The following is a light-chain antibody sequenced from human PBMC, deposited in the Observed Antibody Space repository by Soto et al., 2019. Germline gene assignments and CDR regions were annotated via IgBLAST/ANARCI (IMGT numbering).Light chain of an antibody. V-gene: IGKV3D-15*01. CDR2: GAS. Sequence: EIVMTQSPATLSVSPGERATLSCRASQSVSSNLAWYQQKPCQAPRLLIYGASTRATGIPARFSGSGSGTDFTLTISRLEPEDFAVYYCHQRQSWPRTFGQGTKVDIK. CDR3: HQRQSWPRT. CDR1: QSVSSN. J-gene: IGKJ1*01.